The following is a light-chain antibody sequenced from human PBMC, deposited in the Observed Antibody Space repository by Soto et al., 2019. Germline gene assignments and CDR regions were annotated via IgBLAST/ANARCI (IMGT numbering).Light chain of an antibody. CDR3: QQSDSTPRT. CDR2: AAS. CDR1: QSISSY. V-gene: IGKV1-39*01. J-gene: IGKJ2*01. Sequence: DSPMTQDPSSLSASVGDRVNITCRASQSISSYLNWYQQKPGKAPKLLIYAASRLQSGVPSRFSGSGSGTDVTLPISSMHPQYFATYYCQQSDSTPRTFGQGTKLEIK.